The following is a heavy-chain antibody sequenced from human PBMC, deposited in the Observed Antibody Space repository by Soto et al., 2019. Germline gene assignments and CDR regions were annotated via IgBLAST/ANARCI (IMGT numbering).Heavy chain of an antibody. V-gene: IGHV1-2*04. CDR3: AVLGYYGSGSYYNPYYFDY. CDR1: GYTFTGYY. Sequence: ASVKVSCKASGYTFTGYYMHWVRQAPGQGLEWMGWINPNSGGTNYAQKFQGWVTMTRDTSISTAYMGLSRLRSDDTAVYYCAVLGYYGSGSYYNPYYFDYWGQGTLVTVSS. D-gene: IGHD3-10*01. J-gene: IGHJ4*02. CDR2: INPNSGGT.